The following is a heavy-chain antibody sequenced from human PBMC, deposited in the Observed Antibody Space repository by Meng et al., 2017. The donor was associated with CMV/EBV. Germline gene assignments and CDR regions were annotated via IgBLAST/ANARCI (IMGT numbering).Heavy chain of an antibody. CDR1: GGSISSSSYY. J-gene: IGHJ4*02. Sequence: GSLRLSCTVSGGSISSSSYYWGWIRQPPGKGLEWIGSIYYSGSTYYNPSLKSRVTISVDTSKNQFSLKLSSATAADTAVYYCAKWGIAAAGKGFDYWGQGTLVTVSS. CDR2: IYYSGST. D-gene: IGHD6-13*01. V-gene: IGHV4-39*01. CDR3: AKWGIAAAGKGFDY.